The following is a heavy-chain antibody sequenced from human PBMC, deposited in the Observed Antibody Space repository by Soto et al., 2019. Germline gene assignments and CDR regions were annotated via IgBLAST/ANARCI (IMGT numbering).Heavy chain of an antibody. J-gene: IGHJ6*02. D-gene: IGHD1-26*01. Sequence: EVQLVESGGGLFQPGGSLRLSCAASGFTLSNFWMHWVRQAPGKGLEWVSRINSDGRSTSYVDSVKGRFTISRDNANNTLYLEMNSLRAEDTAVYFCARGGRYRENYYFGMDVWGQGTTVTVSS. CDR3: ARGGRYRENYYFGMDV. CDR1: GFTLSNFW. CDR2: INSDGRST. V-gene: IGHV3-74*01.